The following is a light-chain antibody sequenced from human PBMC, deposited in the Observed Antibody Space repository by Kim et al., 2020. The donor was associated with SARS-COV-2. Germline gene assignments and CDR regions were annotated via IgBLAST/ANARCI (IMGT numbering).Light chain of an antibody. CDR1: SSDVGGYNY. J-gene: IGLJ2*01. Sequence: SITISCTGTSSDVGGYNYVSCYQQHPGKAPTLMIYDVSNRPSGVSNRFSGSKSGNTASLTISGLQAEDEDDYYCSSYTSSSTLVVFGGGTQLTVL. V-gene: IGLV2-14*03. CDR3: SSYTSSSTLVV. CDR2: DVS.